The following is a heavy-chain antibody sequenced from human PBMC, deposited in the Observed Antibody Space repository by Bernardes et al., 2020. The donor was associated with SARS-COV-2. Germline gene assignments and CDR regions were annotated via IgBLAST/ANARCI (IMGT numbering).Heavy chain of an antibody. Sequence: GESLKIYCKGSGCSFTSYWIGWVRQMPGKGLEWIGIIYPGGSDTRYSPSFQGHVTISADKSISTAYLQWSSLKASDPAMYYCARGDHVLRFLEWSSNWFDPWGQGTLVTVSS. CDR3: ARGDHVLRFLEWSSNWFDP. CDR1: GCSFTSYW. V-gene: IGHV5-51*01. CDR2: IYPGGSDT. J-gene: IGHJ5*02. D-gene: IGHD3-3*01.